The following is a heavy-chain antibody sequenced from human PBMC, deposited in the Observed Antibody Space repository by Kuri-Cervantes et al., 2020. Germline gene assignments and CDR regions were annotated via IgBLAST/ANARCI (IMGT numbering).Heavy chain of an antibody. CDR3: AKGSGGWSFDF. CDR1: GLTFSNYG. CDR2: IRSGGSNK. Sequence: GSLKISCAASGLTFSNYGLHWVRQAPGKGLEWVAFIRSGGSNKYYADSVKGRFTISRDNSKNTMYLQMNSLRAEDTAIYYCAKGSGGWSFDFRGQGTMVTVSS. D-gene: IGHD2-15*01. J-gene: IGHJ3*01. V-gene: IGHV3-30*02.